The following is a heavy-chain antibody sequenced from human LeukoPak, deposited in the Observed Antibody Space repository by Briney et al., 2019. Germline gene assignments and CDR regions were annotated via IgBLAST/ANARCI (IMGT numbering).Heavy chain of an antibody. CDR1: GYSFTSYW. D-gene: IGHD3-9*01. J-gene: IGHJ4*02. CDR2: IYPGDSDT. CDR3: ARPEDILTGALDY. V-gene: IGHV5-51*01. Sequence: GESLKISCKGSGYSFTSYWIGWVGQMPGKGLEWMGTIYPGDSDTRYSPSFQGQVTISADKSISTAYLQWSSLKASDTAMYYCARPEDILTGALDYWGQGTLVTVSS.